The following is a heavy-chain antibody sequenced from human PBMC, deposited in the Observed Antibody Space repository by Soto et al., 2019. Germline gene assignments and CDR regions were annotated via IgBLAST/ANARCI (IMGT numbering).Heavy chain of an antibody. V-gene: IGHV4-31*03. CDR2: IYYSGST. D-gene: IGHD6-6*01. Sequence: SETLSLTCTVSGGSISSGGYYWSWIRQHPGKGLEWIGYIYYSGSTYYNPSLKSRVTISVDTSKNQFSLKLSSVTAADTAVYYCARSRPIAARRSDYFDYWGQGTLVTVSS. CDR1: GGSISSGGYY. J-gene: IGHJ4*02. CDR3: ARSRPIAARRSDYFDY.